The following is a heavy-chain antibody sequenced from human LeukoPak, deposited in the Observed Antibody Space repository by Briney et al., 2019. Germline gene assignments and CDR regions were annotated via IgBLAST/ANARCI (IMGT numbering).Heavy chain of an antibody. Sequence: PSETLSLTCAVTGGSFSGYSWTWVRQPPGKALEWIGEINHSGSPNYSPSVQSRVTISVDSSKKQFPLRLSSVTVADTAVYYCARTPLRGATFFTSYPNWFDTWGQGTLVTVSS. CDR1: GGSFSGYS. CDR2: INHSGSP. J-gene: IGHJ5*02. D-gene: IGHD3-10*01. V-gene: IGHV4-34*01. CDR3: ARTPLRGATFFTSYPNWFDT.